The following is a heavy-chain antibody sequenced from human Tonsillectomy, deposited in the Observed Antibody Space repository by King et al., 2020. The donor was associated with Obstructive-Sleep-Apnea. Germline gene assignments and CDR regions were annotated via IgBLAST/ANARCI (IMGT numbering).Heavy chain of an antibody. Sequence: VQLVESGGGLVQPGGSLRLSCAASGFMFSSYWMSWVRQAPGKGLEWVANIKKDGSEKYYVDSVKGRSTISRDNAKNSLYLQMNSLRAEDTAVYYCGRSDDYYDYGFDVWGQGTTVTVSS. D-gene: IGHD3-16*01. CDR2: IKKDGSEK. V-gene: IGHV3-7*03. CDR1: GFMFSSYW. J-gene: IGHJ6*02. CDR3: GRSDDYYDYGFDV.